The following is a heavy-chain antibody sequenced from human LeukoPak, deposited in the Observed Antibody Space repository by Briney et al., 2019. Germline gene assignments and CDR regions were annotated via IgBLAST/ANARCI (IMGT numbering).Heavy chain of an antibody. Sequence: GGSLRLSCAASGFTFDDYAMHWVRQAPGKGLEWVSGISWNSGSIGYADSVKGRFTISRDNAKNSLYLQMNSLRAEDTALYYCARGYAGIDYWGQGTLVTVSS. CDR2: ISWNSGSI. J-gene: IGHJ4*02. CDR1: GFTFDDYA. CDR3: ARGYAGIDY. D-gene: IGHD5-12*01. V-gene: IGHV3-9*01.